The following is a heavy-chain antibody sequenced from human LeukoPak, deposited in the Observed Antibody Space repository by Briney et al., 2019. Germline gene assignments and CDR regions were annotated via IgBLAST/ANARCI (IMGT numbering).Heavy chain of an antibody. CDR1: GFTFSSYS. J-gene: IGHJ4*02. V-gene: IGHV3-21*01. CDR3: ARAASTSSPFDY. Sequence: GGSLRLSCAASGFTFSSYSMNWVRQAPGKGLEWVSSISSSSSYIYYADSVKGRFTISRDNAKNSLYLQMNSLRAEDTAVYYCARAASTSSPFDYWGQGTLVTASS. CDR2: ISSSSSYI. D-gene: IGHD2-2*01.